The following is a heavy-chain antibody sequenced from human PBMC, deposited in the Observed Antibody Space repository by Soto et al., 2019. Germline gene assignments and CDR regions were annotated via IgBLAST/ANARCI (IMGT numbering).Heavy chain of an antibody. CDR1: GGTFSSYD. CDR3: AREVVVLVPAVTYGMDV. Sequence: QVQLVQSGAEVKKPGSSVKVSCKASGGTFSSYDISWVRQAPGQGLEWMGGIIPIFGTANYAQKFQGRVTITADESTSSAYMELSSLRSEDTAVYYCAREVVVLVPAVTYGMDVWGQGTTVTVSS. J-gene: IGHJ6*02. CDR2: IIPIFGTA. V-gene: IGHV1-69*12. D-gene: IGHD2-2*01.